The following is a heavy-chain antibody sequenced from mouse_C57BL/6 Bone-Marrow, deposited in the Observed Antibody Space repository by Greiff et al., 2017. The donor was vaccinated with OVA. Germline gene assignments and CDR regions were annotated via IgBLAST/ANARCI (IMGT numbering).Heavy chain of an antibody. D-gene: IGHD2-5*01. CDR2: ILPGSGST. J-gene: IGHJ2*01. Sequence: VQLHQSGAELMKPGASVKLSCKATGYTFTGYWIEWVKQRPGHGLEWIGEILPGSGSTNYNENFKGKAPFTADTSSNTAYMQRSSLTTEDSAIYYGARSHYSNPFYYWGQGTTLTVSS. V-gene: IGHV1-9*01. CDR3: ARSHYSNPFYY. CDR1: GYTFTGYW.